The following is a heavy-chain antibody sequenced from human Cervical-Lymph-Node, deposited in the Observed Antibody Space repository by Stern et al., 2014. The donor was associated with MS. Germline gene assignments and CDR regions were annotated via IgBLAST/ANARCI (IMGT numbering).Heavy chain of an antibody. D-gene: IGHD1-1*01. CDR2: ITNVGST. Sequence: EVQLVESGGGVIQPGGSLRLSWTASGFTVSRDYMTWVRQAPGKGLEWVSLITNVGSTFYTDSVKGRFTISRDDSKNTVYLHMTSLRAEDTAMYYCARDTSSPERSDWWGQGTLVTVSS. J-gene: IGHJ4*02. CDR1: GFTVSRDY. CDR3: ARDTSSPERSDW. V-gene: IGHV3-53*01.